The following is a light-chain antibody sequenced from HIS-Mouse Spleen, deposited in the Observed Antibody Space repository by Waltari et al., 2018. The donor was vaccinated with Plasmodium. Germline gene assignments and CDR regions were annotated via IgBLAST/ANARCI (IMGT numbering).Light chain of an antibody. Sequence: SYELTPPPSVSVSPGQTARNTCSGDALPKKYAYWYQKKSGQAPVLVIYEDSKRHSGIPERFSGSSSGTMATLTISGAQVEDEADYYCYSTDSSGNHRVFGGGTKLTVL. J-gene: IGLJ3*02. CDR1: ALPKKY. CDR2: EDS. CDR3: YSTDSSGNHRV. V-gene: IGLV3-10*01.